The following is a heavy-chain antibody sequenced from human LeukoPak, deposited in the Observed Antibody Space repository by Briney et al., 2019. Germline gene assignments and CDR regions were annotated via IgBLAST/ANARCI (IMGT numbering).Heavy chain of an antibody. CDR2: IKQDGSKK. CDR3: AKDYQWLVPRDAFDI. D-gene: IGHD6-19*01. V-gene: IGHV3-7*03. J-gene: IGHJ3*02. CDR1: GFPFSSYW. Sequence: GGSLRLSCVASGFPFSSYWMTWVRQAPGKGLEWVANIKQDGSKKSYVDSVKGRFTISRGNSKNTLYLQMNSLRAEDTAVYYCAKDYQWLVPRDAFDIWGQGTMVTVSS.